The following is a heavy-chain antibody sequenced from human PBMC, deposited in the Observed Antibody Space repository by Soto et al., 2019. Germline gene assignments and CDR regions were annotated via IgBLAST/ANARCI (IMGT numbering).Heavy chain of an antibody. V-gene: IGHV1-69*12. CDR1: GGTFGNSA. CDR2: IIPIFPTP. Sequence: QVQLVQSGAEVKKPGSSVTVSCKASGGTFGNSAISWVRQAPGQGLEWMGGIIPIFPTPHYAQKFQGRVRIAADEYTCPAYMELTSLRSEDTAVYYCARDKVRQQLAGNYYSGIDVRGQGTTVTVSS. CDR3: ARDKVRQQLAGNYYSGIDV. D-gene: IGHD3-3*02. J-gene: IGHJ6*02.